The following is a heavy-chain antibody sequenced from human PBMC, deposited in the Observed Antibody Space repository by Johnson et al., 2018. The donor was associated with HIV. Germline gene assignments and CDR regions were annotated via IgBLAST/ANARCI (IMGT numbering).Heavy chain of an antibody. CDR1: GLSVSNNY. CDR2: LWSGGNT. Sequence: VQLVESGGGLVQPGGSLRLSCAASGLSVSNNYMSWVRQAPGKGLEWVSVLWSGGNTWYAGSVTGRFTISRDNSKNTLYLQMNSLRAEDTAVYYCAKDRLAVASPGEAFDIWGQGTMVTVSS. J-gene: IGHJ3*02. CDR3: AKDRLAVASPGEAFDI. V-gene: IGHV3-66*01. D-gene: IGHD6-19*01.